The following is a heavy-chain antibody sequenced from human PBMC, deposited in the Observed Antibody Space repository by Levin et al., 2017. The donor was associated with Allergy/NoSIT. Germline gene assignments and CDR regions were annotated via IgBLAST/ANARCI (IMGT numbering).Heavy chain of an antibody. V-gene: IGHV1-2*02. Sequence: ASVKVSCKASGYTFTGYYMHWVRQAPGQGLEWMGWINPNSGGTNYAQKFQGRVTMTRDTSISTAYMELSRLRSDDTAVYYCARDLGYCSGGSCNWFDPWGQGTLVTVSS. D-gene: IGHD2-15*01. CDR1: GYTFTGYY. J-gene: IGHJ5*02. CDR2: INPNSGGT. CDR3: ARDLGYCSGGSCNWFDP.